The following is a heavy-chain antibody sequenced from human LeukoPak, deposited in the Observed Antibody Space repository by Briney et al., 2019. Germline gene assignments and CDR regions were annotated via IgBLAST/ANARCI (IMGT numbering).Heavy chain of an antibody. D-gene: IGHD3-10*01. CDR1: GFTFSRYD. J-gene: IGHJ4*02. CDR3: ATLIRGIIY. V-gene: IGHV3-13*04. CDR2: IDPAAHT. Sequence: GGSLRLSCAASGFTFSRYDMHWVRRPAGKGLECVSVIDPAAHTHYSVSVKGRFTISRDNAKNSFYLQMNSLRAEDTAVYYCATLIRGIIYWGQGTLVTVSS.